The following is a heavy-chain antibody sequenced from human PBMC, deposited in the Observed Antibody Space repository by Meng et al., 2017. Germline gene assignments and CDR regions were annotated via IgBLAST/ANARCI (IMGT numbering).Heavy chain of an antibody. CDR2: IYYSGST. D-gene: IGHD4/OR15-4a*01. Sequence: QVQLQESGPGRVKPSQALSLTCTVSGGSISSGHYYWSWIRQPPGKGLEWIGYIYYSGSTHYNPSLKSRVIISLDTSKNQFSLKLSSVTAADTAVYYCARRGADYGAFDPWGQGTLVTVSS. CDR3: ARRGADYGAFDP. J-gene: IGHJ5*02. CDR1: GGSISSGHYY. V-gene: IGHV4-30-4*01.